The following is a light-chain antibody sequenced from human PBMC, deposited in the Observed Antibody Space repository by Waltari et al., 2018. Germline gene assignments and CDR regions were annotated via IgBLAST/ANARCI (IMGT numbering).Light chain of an antibody. V-gene: IGKV1-27*01. Sequence: DIQMTQSPSSLSASVGDSVTITCRASQGISDYLAWYQQKPGKIPRLLIYATSTLQSRVSSRFSGSGSGTDFTLTITSLQPEDVANYYCQKYNSAPHTFGGGTKVEIK. CDR2: ATS. CDR1: QGISDY. J-gene: IGKJ4*01. CDR3: QKYNSAPHT.